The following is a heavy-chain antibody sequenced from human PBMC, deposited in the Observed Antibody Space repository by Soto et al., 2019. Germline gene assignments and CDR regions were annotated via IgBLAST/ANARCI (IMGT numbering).Heavy chain of an antibody. D-gene: IGHD2-2*01. Sequence: SETLSLTCTVSGGSISSGDYYWSWIRQPPGKGLEWIGYIYYSGSTYYNPSLKSRVTISVDTSKNQFSLKLSSVTAADTAVYYCARAVGDIVLVPAAMDHLDYWGQGTLVT. CDR3: ARAVGDIVLVPAAMDHLDY. J-gene: IGHJ4*02. CDR1: GGSISSGDYY. CDR2: IYYSGST. V-gene: IGHV4-30-4*02.